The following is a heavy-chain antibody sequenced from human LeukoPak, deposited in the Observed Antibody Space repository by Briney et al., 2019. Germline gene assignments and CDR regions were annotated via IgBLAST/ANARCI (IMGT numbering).Heavy chain of an antibody. CDR2: FDPEDGET. Sequence: ASVKVSCKVSGYTLTELSMHWVRQAPGKGLEWTGGFDPEDGETIYARKFQGRVTMTEDTSTDTAYMELSSLRSEDTAVYYCATTFSGSFYGFLDYWGQGTLVIVSS. J-gene: IGHJ4*02. D-gene: IGHD1-26*01. CDR3: ATTFSGSFYGFLDY. CDR1: GYTLTELS. V-gene: IGHV1-24*01.